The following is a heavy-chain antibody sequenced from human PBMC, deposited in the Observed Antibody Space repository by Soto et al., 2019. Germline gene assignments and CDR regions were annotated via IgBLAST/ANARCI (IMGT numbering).Heavy chain of an antibody. CDR1: GFTFGSYW. D-gene: IGHD3-10*01. CDR3: SRETLWFGESPKS. V-gene: IGHV3-74*01. J-gene: IGHJ4*02. CDR2: INGDGGRT. Sequence: EVQLVESGGGSVQTGGSLRISCAASGFTFGSYWMDWVRQAPGKGLVWVSRINGDGGRTTYADSVKGRFIISRDNAHNTLYLQIDSLTADDTAVYYCSRETLWFGESPKSGGQGTLVTVSS.